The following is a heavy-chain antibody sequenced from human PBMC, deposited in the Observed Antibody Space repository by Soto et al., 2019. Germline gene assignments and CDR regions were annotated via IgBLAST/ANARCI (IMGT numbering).Heavy chain of an antibody. D-gene: IGHD3-22*01. Sequence: LGESLKISCKGSGYTFTAYWIAWVRRMPGRGLEWMGIIQPGNSDTRYSPSFQGQVTISADKSISTAYLQWSSLKASDTAMYYCARHSIGVGPPFDYWGQGILVTVSS. CDR2: IQPGNSDT. CDR1: GYTFTAYW. CDR3: ARHSIGVGPPFDY. V-gene: IGHV5-51*01. J-gene: IGHJ4*02.